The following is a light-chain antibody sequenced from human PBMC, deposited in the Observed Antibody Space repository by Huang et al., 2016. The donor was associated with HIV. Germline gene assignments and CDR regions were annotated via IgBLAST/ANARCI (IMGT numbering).Light chain of an antibody. CDR2: YAS. J-gene: IGKJ4*01. CDR1: QSVSSY. Sequence: EIVLTQSPATLSLSPGERATLSCRASQSVSSYLAWYQQKPGQAPRLLIYYASNRATGIPARFSGSGSGTDFTLTISSLEPEDFAVYYCQQRSNWAPITFGGGTKVEIK. CDR3: QQRSNWAPIT. V-gene: IGKV3-11*01.